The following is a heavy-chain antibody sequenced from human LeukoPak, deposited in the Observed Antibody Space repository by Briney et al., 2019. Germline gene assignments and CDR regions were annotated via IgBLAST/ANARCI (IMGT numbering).Heavy chain of an antibody. D-gene: IGHD2-2*02. CDR1: GGSISSSNW. V-gene: IGHV4-4*02. Sequence: SETLSLTCAVSGGSISSSNWWSWVRQPPGKGLEWIGEIYHSGSTNYNPSLKSRVTISVDKSKNQFSLKLSSVTAADTAIYYCATIPRYAHWYFDLWGRGTRVTVSS. J-gene: IGHJ2*01. CDR3: ATIPRYAHWYFDL. CDR2: IYHSGST.